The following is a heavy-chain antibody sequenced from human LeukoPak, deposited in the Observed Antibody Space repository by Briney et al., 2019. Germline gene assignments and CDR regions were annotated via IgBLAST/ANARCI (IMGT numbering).Heavy chain of an antibody. CDR3: ARGWYSTSWVFDY. CDR1: GFTFSNYN. V-gene: IGHV3-48*02. J-gene: IGHJ4*02. CDR2: ISSSGAII. D-gene: IGHD6-13*01. Sequence: GGSLRLSCAASGFTFSNYNMNWVRQAPGKGLEWLSYISSSGAIIYYADSVKGRFTISRDNAQKSLYLQMNSLRDEDTAVYYCARGWYSTSWVFDYWGQGALVGVSS.